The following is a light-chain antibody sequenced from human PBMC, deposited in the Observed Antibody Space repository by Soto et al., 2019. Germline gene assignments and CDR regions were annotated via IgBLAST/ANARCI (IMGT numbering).Light chain of an antibody. CDR3: QQYVSWT. Sequence: EIVLTQSPGTLSGSTGERATLSCRASQTISSNYLAWYQQKPGQAPSLLIYGTSSRATGIPDRFSGSGSGTDFTLTISRLEPEDSAIYYCQQYVSWTFGQGTKVEIK. CDR1: QTISSNY. CDR2: GTS. V-gene: IGKV3-20*01. J-gene: IGKJ1*01.